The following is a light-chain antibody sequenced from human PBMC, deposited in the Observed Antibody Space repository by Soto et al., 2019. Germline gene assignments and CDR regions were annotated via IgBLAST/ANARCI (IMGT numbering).Light chain of an antibody. J-gene: IGLJ3*02. Sequence: QSVLTQPPSVSAAPGQKVTLSCSGSSFNIGNNYVSWFQHLPGTAPKLLIYENNKRPPGIPDRFSGSKSGTSATLGITGLQTGDEADYYCGTWDSSLSAGVFGGGTKVTVL. CDR3: GTWDSSLSAGV. V-gene: IGLV1-51*02. CDR1: SFNIGNNY. CDR2: ENN.